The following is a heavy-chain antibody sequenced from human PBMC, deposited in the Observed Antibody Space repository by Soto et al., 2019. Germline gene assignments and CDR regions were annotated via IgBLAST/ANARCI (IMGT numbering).Heavy chain of an antibody. CDR1: GDSLTNNHW. J-gene: IGHJ4*02. CDR3: VRDSRTGCSSINCYMH. CDR2: IWHTGRP. Sequence: QLQLRESGPGLVQPSGTLSLTCDVSGDSLTNNHWWSWVRQAPGKGLEWIGEIWHTGRPNYNPSLNSRVAISIYKSKNQFSRKLSSVTAADTAVYYCVRDSRTGCSSINCYMHWGQGTLVTVSS. V-gene: IGHV4-4*02. D-gene: IGHD2-15*01.